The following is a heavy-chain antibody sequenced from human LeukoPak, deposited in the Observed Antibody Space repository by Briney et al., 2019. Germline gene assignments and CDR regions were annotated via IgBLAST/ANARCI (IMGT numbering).Heavy chain of an antibody. CDR3: ARVYRGSSSWYMYNWFDP. D-gene: IGHD6-13*01. CDR1: GGTFSSYA. V-gene: IGHV1-69*13. J-gene: IGHJ5*02. Sequence: GASVKVSCKASGGTFSSYAISWVRQAPGQGLEWMGGIVPIFGTANYARKFQGRVTITADESTSTAYMELSSLRSEDTAVYYCARVYRGSSSWYMYNWFDPWGQGTLVTVSS. CDR2: IVPIFGTA.